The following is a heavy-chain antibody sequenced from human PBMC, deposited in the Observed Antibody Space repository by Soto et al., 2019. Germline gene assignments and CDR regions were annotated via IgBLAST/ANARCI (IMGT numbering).Heavy chain of an antibody. CDR1: GGSISSSSYY. V-gene: IGHV4-39*01. CDR2: IYYSGST. D-gene: IGHD2-15*01. Sequence: QLQLQESGPGLVKPSETLSLTCTVSGGSISSSSYYWGWIRQPPGKGLEWIGSIYYSGSTYYNPSLKSRVTISVDTSKNQFSLKLSSVTAADTAVYYCARGVLEDIVVVVAATPPYYFDYWGQGTLVTVSS. CDR3: ARGVLEDIVVVVAATPPYYFDY. J-gene: IGHJ4*02.